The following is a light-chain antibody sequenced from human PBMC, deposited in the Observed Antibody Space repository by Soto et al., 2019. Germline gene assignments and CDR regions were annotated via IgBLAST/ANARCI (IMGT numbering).Light chain of an antibody. J-gene: IGLJ3*02. CDR3: QTWATGIWV. CDR1: SGHSSYA. V-gene: IGLV4-69*01. Sequence: QLVLTQSPSAAASLGASVKLTCTLSSGHSSYAIAWHQQQPEKGPRFLLKVNSDGSHNRRAGIPDRFSGSSSGAERYLLISSLQSEDEADYYCQTWATGIWVFGGGTKVTVL. CDR2: VNSDGSH.